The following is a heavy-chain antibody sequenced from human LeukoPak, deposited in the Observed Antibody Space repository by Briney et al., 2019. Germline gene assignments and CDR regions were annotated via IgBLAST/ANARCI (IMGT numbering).Heavy chain of an antibody. CDR2: ISYDGSNK. Sequence: GGFLRLSCAASGFTFSSYAMHWVRQAPGKGLEWVAVISYDGSNKYYADSVKGRFTISRDNSKNTLYLQMNSLRAEDTAVYYCARLYRGAMTIDYWGQGTLVTVSS. J-gene: IGHJ4*02. V-gene: IGHV3-30-3*01. CDR1: GFTFSSYA. CDR3: ARLYRGAMTIDY. D-gene: IGHD3-10*01.